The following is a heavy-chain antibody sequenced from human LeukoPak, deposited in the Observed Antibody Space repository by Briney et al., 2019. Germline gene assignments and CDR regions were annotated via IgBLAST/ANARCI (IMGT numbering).Heavy chain of an antibody. V-gene: IGHV3-53*01. J-gene: IGHJ4*02. D-gene: IGHD6-13*01. Sequence: GGSLRLSCAASGFTVSSNYMSWVRQAPGKAREWVSVIYSGGSTYYADSVKGRFTISRDNSKNTLYLQMNSLRAEDTAVYYCARSGSDSSSLTFDYWGQGTLVTVSS. CDR1: GFTVSSNY. CDR2: IYSGGST. CDR3: ARSGSDSSSLTFDY.